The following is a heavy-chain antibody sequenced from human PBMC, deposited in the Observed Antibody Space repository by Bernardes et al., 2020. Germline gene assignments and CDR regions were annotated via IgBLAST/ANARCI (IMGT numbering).Heavy chain of an antibody. D-gene: IGHD2-21*01. V-gene: IGHV1-69*13. CDR1: GGSFSDHA. J-gene: IGHJ4*02. Sequence: SVKVSCTASGGSFSDHAINWVRQAPGQAFEWMGGINPLSGTTKYAERFQGRVTLTADEATGTASLELSDLRSEDTAVYYCATSYCPFRACYFIFFKSWGQGTLITVSS. CDR3: ATSYCPFRACYFIFFKS. CDR2: INPLSGTT.